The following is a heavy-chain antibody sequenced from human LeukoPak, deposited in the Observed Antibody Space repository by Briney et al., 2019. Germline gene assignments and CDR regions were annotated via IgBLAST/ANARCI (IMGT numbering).Heavy chain of an antibody. V-gene: IGHV4-34*01. D-gene: IGHD2-15*01. Sequence: KSSETLSLTCSVYGGSFSGFYWNWIRQSPGKGLEWIGKIDHSGSTNYNPSLKSRVTISVDTSKNQFSLKLSSVTAADTAVYYCARTTEGYCRGRSCYSYYYYMDVWGKGTTVTVSS. CDR3: ARTTEGYCRGRSCYSYYYYMDV. CDR2: IDHSGST. CDR1: GGSFSGFY. J-gene: IGHJ6*03.